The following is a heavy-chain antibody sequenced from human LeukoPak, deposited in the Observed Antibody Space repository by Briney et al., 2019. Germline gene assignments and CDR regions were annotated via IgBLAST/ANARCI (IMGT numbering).Heavy chain of an antibody. D-gene: IGHD3-3*01. CDR3: AKDYKPYYDFWSGYSANWFDP. CDR1: GFTFDDYA. V-gene: IGHV3-43*02. CDR2: ISGDGGST. Sequence: RPGGSLRLSCAASGFTFDDYAMHWVRQAPGKGLGWVSLISGDGGSTYYADSVKGRFTISRDNSKNSLYLQMKSLRTEDTALYYCAKDYKPYYDFWSGYSANWFDPWGQGTLVTVSS. J-gene: IGHJ5*02.